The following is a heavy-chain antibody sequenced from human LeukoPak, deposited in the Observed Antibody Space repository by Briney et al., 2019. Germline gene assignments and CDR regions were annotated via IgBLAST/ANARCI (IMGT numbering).Heavy chain of an antibody. D-gene: IGHD3-22*01. J-gene: IGHJ6*02. CDR3: AEIYDSSGRDV. Sequence: SETLSLTCAVYGGSFSGYYWSWIRQPPGKGLEWIGEINHSGSTNYNPSLKSRVTISVDTSKNQFSLKLSSVTAADTAVYYCAEIYDSSGRDVWGQGITVTVSS. CDR1: GGSFSGYY. V-gene: IGHV4-34*01. CDR2: INHSGST.